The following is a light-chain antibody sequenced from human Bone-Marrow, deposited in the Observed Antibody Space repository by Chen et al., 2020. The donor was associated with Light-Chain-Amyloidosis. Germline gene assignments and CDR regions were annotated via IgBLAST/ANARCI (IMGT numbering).Light chain of an antibody. V-gene: IGLV3-25*03. CDR2: RDS. CDR1: VLAKQF. CDR3: QAPDTERNSLF. Sequence: SYELTQPPSASVSPGQTVQITCSGDVLAKQFGYWYQQKPGQPPLVVIHRDSERPSGIPDRFSGAGSGTTVTLAIRGVQAEDAAVYYCQAPDTERNSLFFGGGTKLTVL. J-gene: IGLJ2*01.